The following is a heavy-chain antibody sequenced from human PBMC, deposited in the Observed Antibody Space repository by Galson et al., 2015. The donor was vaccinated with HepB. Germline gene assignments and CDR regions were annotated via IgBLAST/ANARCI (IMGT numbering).Heavy chain of an antibody. CDR3: ARDLYGGNSFHY. Sequence: SVKVSCKASGGTFSSYAISWVRQAPGQGLEWMGGIIPIFGTVNYAQKFQGRVTITADESTSTAYMELSSLRSEDTAVYYCARDLYGGNSFHYWGQGTLVTVSS. CDR1: GGTFSSYA. J-gene: IGHJ4*02. D-gene: IGHD4-23*01. V-gene: IGHV1-69*13. CDR2: IIPIFGTV.